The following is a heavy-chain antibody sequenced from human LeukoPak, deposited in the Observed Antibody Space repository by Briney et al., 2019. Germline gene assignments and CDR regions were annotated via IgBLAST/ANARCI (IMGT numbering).Heavy chain of an antibody. D-gene: IGHD3-22*01. Sequence: SETLSLTCTVSGGSISSHYWSWIRQPAGKGLEWIGRISTGGSTDYNPSLKSRVTMSLDTSEKQFSLKLTSVTAADTAVYYYARETYYYDSSGYYYLWYFDYWGQGTLVTVSS. CDR1: GGSISSHY. J-gene: IGHJ4*02. V-gene: IGHV4-4*07. CDR2: ISTGGST. CDR3: ARETYYYDSSGYYYLWYFDY.